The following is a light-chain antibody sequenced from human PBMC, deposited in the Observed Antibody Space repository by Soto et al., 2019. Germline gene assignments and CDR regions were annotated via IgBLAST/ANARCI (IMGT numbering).Light chain of an antibody. J-gene: IGLJ1*01. Sequence: QSVLTQPPSASGTPGQRVTISCSGGSSNMGTNTVSWYQQVPGTAPKVLIYVNDQRPSGVPDRFSGSNSGTSASLAISGLQPEDEAEYYCVAWDDSLNGHGFGTGTKLTVL. V-gene: IGLV1-44*01. CDR2: VND. CDR1: SSNMGTNT. CDR3: VAWDDSLNGHG.